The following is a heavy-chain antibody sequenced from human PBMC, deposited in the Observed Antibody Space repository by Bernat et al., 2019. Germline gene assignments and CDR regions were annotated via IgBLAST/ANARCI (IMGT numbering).Heavy chain of an antibody. J-gene: IGHJ5*02. CDR2: IKQDGGQT. Sequence: EVQLLESGGGLVQPGGSLRLSCATSGFTFSHSWMSWLRQAPGKGLEWVANIKQDGGQTNYVDSVKGRFTMSRDNAKNSLFLQMNSLKAEDTAVYFCARDPAYGAIDLWGQGTLVTVSS. V-gene: IGHV3-7*01. CDR1: GFTFSHSW. D-gene: IGHD4/OR15-4a*01. CDR3: ARDPAYGAIDL.